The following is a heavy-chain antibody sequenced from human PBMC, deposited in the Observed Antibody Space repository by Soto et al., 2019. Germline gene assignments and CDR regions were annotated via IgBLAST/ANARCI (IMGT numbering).Heavy chain of an antibody. D-gene: IGHD2-2*01. Sequence: QVQLVQSGAEVKKPGASVKVSCKASGYTFTSYDISWVGQATGQGLEWMGWVNPNTGNTGYVQKFKGRVLLTANISTSTAYIEVSSLTFDDTAVYYCARGRLSTALDFWGQGTLATVSS. V-gene: IGHV1-8*01. CDR2: VNPNTGNT. CDR3: ARGRLSTALDF. J-gene: IGHJ4*02. CDR1: GYTFTSYD.